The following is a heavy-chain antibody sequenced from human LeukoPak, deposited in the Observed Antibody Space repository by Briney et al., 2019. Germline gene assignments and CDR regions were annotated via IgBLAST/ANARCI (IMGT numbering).Heavy chain of an antibody. D-gene: IGHD3-10*01. CDR3: AKAMVRGAIFDY. Sequence: PGGSLRLSCAASGFTFSSYGMHWVRQAPGKGLEWVSAISGSGGSTYYADSVKGRFTISRDNSKNTLYLQMNSLRAEDTAVYYCAKAMVRGAIFDYWGQGTLVTVSS. J-gene: IGHJ4*02. CDR1: GFTFSSYG. CDR2: ISGSGGST. V-gene: IGHV3-23*01.